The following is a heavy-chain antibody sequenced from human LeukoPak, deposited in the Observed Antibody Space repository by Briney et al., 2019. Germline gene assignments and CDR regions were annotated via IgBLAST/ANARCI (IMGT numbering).Heavy chain of an antibody. Sequence: RPGGSLRLSCIASGFKFSSYMMSWVRQAPGKGLEWVSSVSGSSSYIYYADSVKGRFTISRDNARNSLHLQMDSLRADDTAVYYCARSDLRFFDRAPFDFWGHGTLVTVSS. J-gene: IGHJ4*01. CDR3: ARSDLRFFDRAPFDF. CDR2: VSGSSSYI. V-gene: IGHV3-21*01. D-gene: IGHD3-9*01. CDR1: GFKFSSYM.